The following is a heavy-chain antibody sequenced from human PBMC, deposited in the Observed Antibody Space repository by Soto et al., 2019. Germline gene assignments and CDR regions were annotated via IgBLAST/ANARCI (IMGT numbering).Heavy chain of an antibody. V-gene: IGHV3-23*01. CDR1: GFTFSSYA. CDR3: AKATFFTVTTQDPIDY. CDR2: ISGSGGST. D-gene: IGHD4-4*01. J-gene: IGHJ4*02. Sequence: EVQLLESGGGLVQPGGSLRLSCAASGFTFSSYAMSWVRQAPGKWLEWVSAISGSGGSTYYADSVKGRFTISRDNSKNTLYLQMNSLRAEDTAVYYCAKATFFTVTTQDPIDYWGQGTLVTVSS.